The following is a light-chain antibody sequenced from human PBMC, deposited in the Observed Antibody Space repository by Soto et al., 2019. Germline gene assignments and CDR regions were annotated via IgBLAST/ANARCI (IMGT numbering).Light chain of an antibody. CDR2: GAS. V-gene: IGKV3-20*01. Sequence: EIVLTQSPGTLSLSPGERATLSCRASQSVSSSYLAWYQQKPGQAPRLLLYGASSRATGIPDRFSGSGSGTDFTLTISRLEREDFAVYYWQQYGSPSGTLGQGTKVQIK. J-gene: IGKJ1*01. CDR3: QQYGSPSGT. CDR1: QSVSSSY.